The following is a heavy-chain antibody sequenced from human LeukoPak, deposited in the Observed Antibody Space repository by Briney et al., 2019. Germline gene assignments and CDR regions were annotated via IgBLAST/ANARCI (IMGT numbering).Heavy chain of an antibody. CDR2: ISSSGSTI. Sequence: PGGSLRLSCAASGFTFSSYEMNWVRQAPGKGLEWVSYISSSGSTIYYADSVKGRFTISRDNAKNSLYLQMTSLRIEDTALYYCVRDRDDFWSGYPTAYYFDYWGQGTLVTVSS. D-gene: IGHD3-3*01. CDR1: GFTFSSYE. J-gene: IGHJ4*02. CDR3: VRDRDDFWSGYPTAYYFDY. V-gene: IGHV3-48*03.